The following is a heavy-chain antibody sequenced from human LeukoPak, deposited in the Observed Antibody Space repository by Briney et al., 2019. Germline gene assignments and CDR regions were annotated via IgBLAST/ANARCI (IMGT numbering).Heavy chain of an antibody. J-gene: IGHJ4*02. V-gene: IGHV1-2*02. CDR2: INPNSGGT. D-gene: IGHD2-15*01. CDR1: GYTFTGYY. CDR3: ARDPVVVAATPFDY. Sequence: ASVKVSCKASGYTFTGYYMHWVRQAPGQGLEWMGWINPNSGGTNYAQKFQGRVTMTRDTSISTAYMELRRLRSDDTGVYYCARDPVVVAATPFDYWGQGTLVTVSS.